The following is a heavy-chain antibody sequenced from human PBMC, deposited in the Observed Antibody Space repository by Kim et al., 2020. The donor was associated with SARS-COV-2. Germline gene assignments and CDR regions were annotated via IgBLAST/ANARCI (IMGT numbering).Heavy chain of an antibody. CDR1: GGSISSYY. CDR2: IYYSGNT. D-gene: IGHD1-1*01. Sequence: SETLSLTCTVSGGSISSYYWSWIRQPPGKGLEWIGYIYYSGNTNYNPSLKSRVTISVDTSKNQFSLKLSSVTAADTAVYYCARRNPPGYFDYWGQGTLVT. CDR3: ARRNPPGYFDY. J-gene: IGHJ4*02. V-gene: IGHV4-59*08.